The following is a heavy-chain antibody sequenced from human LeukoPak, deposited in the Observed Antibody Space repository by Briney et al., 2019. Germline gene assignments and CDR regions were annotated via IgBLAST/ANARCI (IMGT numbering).Heavy chain of an antibody. J-gene: IGHJ4*02. CDR2: ISAYNGNT. D-gene: IGHD2-2*01. CDR3: ARVWELGIYCSSTSCQTYYFDY. V-gene: IGHV1-18*01. CDR1: GYTFTSNA. Sequence: ASVKVSCKASGYTFTSNAISWVRQAPGQGLEWMGWISAYNGNTNYAQKLQGRVTMTTDTSTSTAYMELRSLRSDDTAVYYCARVWELGIYCSSTSCQTYYFDYWGQGTLATVSS.